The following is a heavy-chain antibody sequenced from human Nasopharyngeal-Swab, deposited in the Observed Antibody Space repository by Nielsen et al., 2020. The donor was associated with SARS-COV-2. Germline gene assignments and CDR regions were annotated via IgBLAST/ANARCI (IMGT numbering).Heavy chain of an antibody. V-gene: IGHV3-9*01. Sequence: GGSLRLSCAASGFTFDDYAMHWVRQAPGKGLEWVSGISCNSGSIGYADSVKGRFTISRDNAKNSLYLQMNSLRAEDTALYYCAKDIYDGYSYDPYYYYGMDVWGQGTTVTVSS. CDR2: ISCNSGSI. CDR1: GFTFDDYA. D-gene: IGHD5-18*01. CDR3: AKDIYDGYSYDPYYYYGMDV. J-gene: IGHJ6*02.